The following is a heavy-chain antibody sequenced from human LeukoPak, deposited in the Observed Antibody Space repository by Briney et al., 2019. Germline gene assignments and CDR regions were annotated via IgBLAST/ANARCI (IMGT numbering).Heavy chain of an antibody. CDR3: ARALTYSSSSVSAFDI. Sequence: KPSETLSFTCTVSGGSISNYYWTWIRQPPGKELEWIGYIYYSGSTYDNPSLKSRVTISVDTSKNQFSLILSSVTAADTAVYYCARALTYSSSSVSAFDIWGQGTMVTVSS. V-gene: IGHV4-59*01. J-gene: IGHJ3*02. D-gene: IGHD6-13*01. CDR1: GGSISNYY. CDR2: IYYSGST.